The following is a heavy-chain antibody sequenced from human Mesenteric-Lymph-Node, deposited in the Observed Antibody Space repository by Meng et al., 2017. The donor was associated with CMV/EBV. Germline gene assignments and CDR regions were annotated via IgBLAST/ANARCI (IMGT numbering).Heavy chain of an antibody. D-gene: IGHD2-2*01. Sequence: GGSLRLSCTASGFTFDDNSMNWVRQAPGKGLEWIGFIGGETSGGAAEYAASVKGRFTISKDESKTIAYLQMNSLKTEDTAVYYCNKWAGGTSCSSWWGQGTLVTVSS. V-gene: IGHV3-49*04. J-gene: IGHJ4*02. CDR2: IGGETSGGAA. CDR1: GFTFDDNS. CDR3: NKWAGGTSCSSW.